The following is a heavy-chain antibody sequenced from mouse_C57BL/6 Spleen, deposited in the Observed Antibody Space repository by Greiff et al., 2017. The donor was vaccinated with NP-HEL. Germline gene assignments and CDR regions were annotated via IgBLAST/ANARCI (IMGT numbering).Heavy chain of an antibody. D-gene: IGHD1-1*01. Sequence: VQLQQSGAELVRPGASVKLSCTASGFNIKDDYMHWVKQRPEQGLAWIGWIDPENGDTEYASKFQGKATITADTTSNTAYQQLSSLTSDDTTVYYCTTRGYYYGSKDYPGHGTTLTVS. J-gene: IGHJ2*01. V-gene: IGHV14-4*01. CDR2: IDPENGDT. CDR3: TTRGYYYGSKDY. CDR1: GFNIKDDY.